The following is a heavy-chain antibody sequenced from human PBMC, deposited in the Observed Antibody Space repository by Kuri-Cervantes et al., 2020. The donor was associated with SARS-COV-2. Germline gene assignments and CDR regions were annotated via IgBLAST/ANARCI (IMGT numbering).Heavy chain of an antibody. D-gene: IGHD3-16*01. V-gene: IGHV3-23*01. CDR2: ISSGSYIT. J-gene: IGHJ6*04. Sequence: GGSLRLSCAASGFTFSSYAMSWVREAPGKGQEWVAAISSGSYITHYADSVKGRFTISRDDSKNTLHLQMDSLRGEDTAVYYCAKSGSSSSSYVSRLDVWGKGTTVTVSS. CDR1: GFTFSSYA. CDR3: AKSGSSSSSYVSRLDV.